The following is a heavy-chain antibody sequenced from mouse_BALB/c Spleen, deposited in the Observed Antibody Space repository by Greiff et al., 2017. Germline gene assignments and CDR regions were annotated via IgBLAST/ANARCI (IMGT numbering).Heavy chain of an antibody. Sequence: VQLQESGPGLVAPSQSLSITCTVSGFSLTSYGVHWVRQPPGKGLEWLGVIWAGGSTNYNSALMSRLSISKDNSKSQVFLKMNSLQTDDTAMYYCARDRPYGNYAMDYWGQGTSVTVSS. J-gene: IGHJ4*01. CDR3: ARDRPYGNYAMDY. V-gene: IGHV2-9*02. CDR1: GFSLTSYG. D-gene: IGHD2-1*01. CDR2: IWAGGST.